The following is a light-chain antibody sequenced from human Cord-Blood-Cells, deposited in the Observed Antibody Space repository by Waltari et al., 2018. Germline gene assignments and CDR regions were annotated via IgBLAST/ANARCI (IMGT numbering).Light chain of an antibody. CDR2: EGS. CDR3: CSYAGSSTV. CDR1: RSDVGSYNL. V-gene: IGLV2-23*01. Sequence: QSALTQPASVSGSPGPSITISCTGTRSDVGSYNLVSWYQQHPGKAPKLMIYEGSKRPSGVSNRFSGSKSGNTASLTISGLQAEDEADYYCCSYAGSSTVFGGGTKLTVL. J-gene: IGLJ2*01.